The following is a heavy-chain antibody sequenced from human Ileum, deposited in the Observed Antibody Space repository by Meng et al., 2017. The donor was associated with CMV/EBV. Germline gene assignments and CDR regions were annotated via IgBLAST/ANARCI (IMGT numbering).Heavy chain of an antibody. D-gene: IGHD3/OR15-3a*01. CDR3: TRAVDYYFGY. CDR2: ISCDGGST. CDR1: GFTFDDYT. V-gene: IGHV3-43*01. Sequence: ESLKISCAASGFTFDDYTMLWVGQAPGKGLEWVSLISCDGGSTYYVDSVKGRFTISRDNTKNSLYMQMNSLRIDDTGLYYCTRAVDYYFGYWGQGTLVTVSS. J-gene: IGHJ4*02.